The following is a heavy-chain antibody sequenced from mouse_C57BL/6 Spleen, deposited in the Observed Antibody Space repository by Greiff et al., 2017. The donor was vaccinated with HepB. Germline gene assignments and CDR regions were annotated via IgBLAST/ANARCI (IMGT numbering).Heavy chain of an antibody. J-gene: IGHJ2*01. D-gene: IGHD4-1*01. Sequence: EVMLVESEGGLVQPGSSMKLSCTASGFTFSDYYMAWVRQVPEKGLEWVANINYDGSSTYYLDSLKSRFIISRDNAKNILYLQMSSLKSEDTATYYCARERTGYYFDYWGQGTTLTVSS. V-gene: IGHV5-16*01. CDR2: INYDGSST. CDR1: GFTFSDYY. CDR3: ARERTGYYFDY.